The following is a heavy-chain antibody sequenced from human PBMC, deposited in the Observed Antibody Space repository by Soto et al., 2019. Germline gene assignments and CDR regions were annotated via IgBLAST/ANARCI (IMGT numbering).Heavy chain of an antibody. CDR2: IYHSGST. V-gene: IGHV4-30-2*01. Sequence: PSETLSLTCAVSGGSISSGGYSWSWSRQPPGRGLEWIGYIYHSGSTYYNPSLKSRVTISVDRSKNQFSLKLSSVTAADTAVYYCARRERAAGTDWWFDPWGQGTLVTVSS. CDR1: GGSISSGGYS. CDR3: ARRERAAGTDWWFDP. J-gene: IGHJ5*02. D-gene: IGHD6-13*01.